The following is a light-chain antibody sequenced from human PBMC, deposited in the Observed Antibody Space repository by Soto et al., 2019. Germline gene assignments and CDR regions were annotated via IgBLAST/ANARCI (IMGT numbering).Light chain of an antibody. V-gene: IGKV1-5*01. CDR1: QSISSW. CDR3: QQYNSHST. CDR2: AAS. J-gene: IGKJ1*01. Sequence: DIQMTQSPSTLSASVGDRVTITFRASQSISSWLAWYQQKPGKAPNLLIYAASSLQRGVPSRFSGSGSGTEYTLTISSLQPDDFATYYCQQYNSHSTFGQGTKVDI.